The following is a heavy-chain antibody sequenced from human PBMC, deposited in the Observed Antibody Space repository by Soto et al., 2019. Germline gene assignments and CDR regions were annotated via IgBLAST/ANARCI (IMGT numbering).Heavy chain of an antibody. CDR3: ARGYCSGGSCSPRGMDV. CDR1: GFTVSSNY. J-gene: IGHJ6*02. D-gene: IGHD2-15*01. Sequence: GGSLRLSCAASGFTVSSNYMSWVRQAPGKGLEWVSVIYSGGSTYYADSVKGRFTISRDNSKNTLYLQMNSLRAEDTAVYYCARGYCSGGSCSPRGMDVWGQGTTVTVSS. CDR2: IYSGGST. V-gene: IGHV3-53*01.